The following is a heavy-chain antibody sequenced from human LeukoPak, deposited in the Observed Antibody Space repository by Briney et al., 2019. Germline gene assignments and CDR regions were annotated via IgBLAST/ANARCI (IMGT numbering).Heavy chain of an antibody. V-gene: IGHV4-39*07. CDR2: IYYSGST. CDR1: GGSISSGSYY. D-gene: IGHD1-26*01. J-gene: IGHJ5*02. CDR3: ARFGRGSPFDP. Sequence: PSETLSLTCTVSGGSISSGSYYWGWIRQPPGKGLEWIGSIYYSGSTYYNPSLKSRVTISVDTSKNQFSLKLSSVTAADTAVYYCARFGRGSPFDPWGQGTLVTVSS.